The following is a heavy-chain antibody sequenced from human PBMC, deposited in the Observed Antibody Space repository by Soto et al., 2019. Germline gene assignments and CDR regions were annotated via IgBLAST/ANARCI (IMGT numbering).Heavy chain of an antibody. CDR3: ARDKASSGDSGAYFYYGMAV. V-gene: IGHV3-21*01. Sequence: GGSLRLSCAASGFIFRNCSMNWVRQAPGKGLEWVSSFTSSIYIYYAGSVKGRFTISRDNAKNSLYLQMNSLRAEDTAVYYCARDKASSGDSGAYFYYGMAVWGQGTTVTFSS. D-gene: IGHD4-17*01. CDR2: FTSSIYI. CDR1: GFIFRNCS. J-gene: IGHJ6*02.